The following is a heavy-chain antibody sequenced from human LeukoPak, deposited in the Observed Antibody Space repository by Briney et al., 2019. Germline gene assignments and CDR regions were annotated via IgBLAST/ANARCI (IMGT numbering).Heavy chain of an antibody. V-gene: IGHV1-46*01. Sequence: ASVKVSCKASGYTFTSYYMHWVRQAPGQGLGWMGIINPSGGSTSYAQKFQGRVTMTRDTSTSTVYMELSSLRSEDTAVYYCALLTSTVTSPFDYWGQGTLVTVSS. D-gene: IGHD4-11*01. CDR1: GYTFTSYY. J-gene: IGHJ4*02. CDR3: ALLTSTVTSPFDY. CDR2: INPSGGST.